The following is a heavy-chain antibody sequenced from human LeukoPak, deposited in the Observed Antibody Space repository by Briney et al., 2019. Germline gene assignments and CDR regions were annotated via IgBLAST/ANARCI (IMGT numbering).Heavy chain of an antibody. CDR3: ARPRGPRRDWNDMVY. J-gene: IGHJ4*02. D-gene: IGHD1-1*01. CDR2: INPNSGGT. Sequence: GASVKVSCKASGYTFTGYYMHWVRQAPGQGLEWMGWINPNSGGTNYAQNSQGRVTMTRDMSISTAYMELSRLRSDDTAVYYCARPRGPRRDWNDMVYWGQGTLVTVPS. CDR1: GYTFTGYY. V-gene: IGHV1-2*02.